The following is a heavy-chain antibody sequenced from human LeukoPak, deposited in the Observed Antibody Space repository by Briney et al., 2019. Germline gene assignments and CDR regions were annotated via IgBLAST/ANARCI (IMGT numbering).Heavy chain of an antibody. CDR2: INHSGST. D-gene: IGHD3-10*01. Sequence: SETLSLTCTVSGGSISSSSYYWGWIRQPPGKGLEWIGEINHSGSTNYNPSLKSRVTISVDTSKNQFSLKLSSVTAADTAVYYCARGVRGVYYWGQGTLVTVSS. V-gene: IGHV4-39*07. CDR1: GGSISSSSYY. J-gene: IGHJ4*02. CDR3: ARGVRGVYY.